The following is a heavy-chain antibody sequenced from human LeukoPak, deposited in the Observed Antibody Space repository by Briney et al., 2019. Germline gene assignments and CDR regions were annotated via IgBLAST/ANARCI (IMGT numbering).Heavy chain of an antibody. CDR2: IYYSGST. V-gene: IGHV4-59*01. D-gene: IGHD1-26*01. J-gene: IGHJ4*02. Sequence: SETLSLTCTVSGGSISSYYWSWIRQPPGKGLEWIGYIYYSGSTNYNPSLKSRVTISVDTSKNQFSLKLSSVTAADTAVYYCARSGSYYSAMVGYWGQGTLVTVSS. CDR3: ARSGSYYSAMVGY. CDR1: GGSISSYY.